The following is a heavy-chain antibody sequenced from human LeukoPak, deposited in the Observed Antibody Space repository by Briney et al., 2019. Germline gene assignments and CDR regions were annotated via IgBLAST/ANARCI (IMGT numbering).Heavy chain of an antibody. J-gene: IGHJ3*02. D-gene: IGHD5-24*01. Sequence: GESLKISCKGSGYSFTSYWIGWVRQMPGKGLEWMGIIYPGDSDTRYSLSFQGQVTISADKSISTAYLQWSSLKASDTAMYYCARPVRRWLQRTAWHAFDIWGQGTMVTVSS. CDR1: GYSFTSYW. CDR2: IYPGDSDT. CDR3: ARPVRRWLQRTAWHAFDI. V-gene: IGHV5-51*01.